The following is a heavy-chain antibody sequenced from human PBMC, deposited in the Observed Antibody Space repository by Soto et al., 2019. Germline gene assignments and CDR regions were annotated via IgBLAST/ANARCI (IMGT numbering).Heavy chain of an antibody. CDR3: ARASGSSDYYYYYGMDV. V-gene: IGHV1-46*03. CDR1: GYSFSSHY. J-gene: IGHJ6*02. D-gene: IGHD1-26*01. CDR2: INPNGGST. Sequence: ASVKVSCKASGYSFSSHYLHWVRQAPGQGLEWMGIINPNGGSTTHTQRFQGRVSLTRDTSTSTVYMELSSLRSEDTAVYYCARASGSSDYYYYYGMDVWGQGTTVTVSS.